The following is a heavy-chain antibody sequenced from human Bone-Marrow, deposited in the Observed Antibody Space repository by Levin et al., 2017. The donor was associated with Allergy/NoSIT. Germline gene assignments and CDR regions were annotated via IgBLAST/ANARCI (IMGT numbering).Heavy chain of an antibody. D-gene: IGHD6-6*01. CDR3: AKTYSDSSRGT. Sequence: SGGSLRLSCAASGFTFRGYAMNWVRQAPGKGLEWVSAISGSGRTTYYADSVQGRFTISRDDSKNTVYLQMNSLRAEDTSMYYCAKTYSDSSRGTWGQGTMVTVSS. V-gene: IGHV3-23*01. J-gene: IGHJ3*01. CDR2: ISGSGRTT. CDR1: GFTFRGYA.